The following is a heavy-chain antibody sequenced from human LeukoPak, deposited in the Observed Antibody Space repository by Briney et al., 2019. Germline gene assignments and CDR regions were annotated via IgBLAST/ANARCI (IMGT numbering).Heavy chain of an antibody. CDR2: ISYDGSNK. Sequence: GWSLRLSCAASGFTFSSYAMHWVRQAPGKGLEWVAVISYDGSNKYYADSVKGRFTISRDNSKNTLYLQMNSLRAEDTAVYYCARRIAAAGKPAYYFDYWGQGTLVTVSS. CDR1: GFTFSSYA. CDR3: ARRIAAAGKPAYYFDY. D-gene: IGHD6-13*01. J-gene: IGHJ4*02. V-gene: IGHV3-30*01.